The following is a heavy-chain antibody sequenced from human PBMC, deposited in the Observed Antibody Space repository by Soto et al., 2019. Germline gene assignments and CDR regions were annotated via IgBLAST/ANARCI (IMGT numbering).Heavy chain of an antibody. V-gene: IGHV5-10-1*01. CDR2: INPSDSYT. D-gene: IGHD2-2*02. CDR1: GYSFTSYW. J-gene: IGHJ4*02. Sequence: GESLKISCQGSGYSFTSYWIGWVRQRPGKGLEWMGRINPSDSYTTYSPSFQGHVTISTDKSFSTAYLLWSGLKASDTAMYYCARLGYCTGSSCYTFDFWGQGTLVTVSS. CDR3: ARLGYCTGSSCYTFDF.